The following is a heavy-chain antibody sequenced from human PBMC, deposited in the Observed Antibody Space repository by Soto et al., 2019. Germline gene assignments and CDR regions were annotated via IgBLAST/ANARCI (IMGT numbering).Heavy chain of an antibody. V-gene: IGHV4-30-4*01. CDR3: ARGRYCLAGRCFPNWFDS. D-gene: IGHD2-15*01. CDR2: IYKSATT. CDR1: GDSISTVDYF. J-gene: IGHJ5*01. Sequence: SETLSLTCSVSGDSISTVDYFWAWIRQPPGKALEYIGYIYKSATTYYNPSFKSRVAISLDTSKSQFSLNVTSVTAADTAVYFCARGRYCLAGRCFPNWFDSWGQGTLVTVSS.